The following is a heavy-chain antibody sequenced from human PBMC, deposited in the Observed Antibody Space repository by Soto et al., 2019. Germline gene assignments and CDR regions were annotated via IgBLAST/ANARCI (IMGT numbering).Heavy chain of an antibody. CDR2: ISGSGGST. CDR3: AKDPGSASPFDY. J-gene: IGHJ4*02. CDR1: GFTFSSYA. Sequence: LILYCAAAGFTFSSYAISWFRHALGKVLERVSSISGSGGSTYYADSVKGRFTISRDNSKNTLYLQMNSLRAEDTAVYYCAKDPGSASPFDYWGQGTLVTVSS. V-gene: IGHV3-23*01. D-gene: IGHD6-6*01.